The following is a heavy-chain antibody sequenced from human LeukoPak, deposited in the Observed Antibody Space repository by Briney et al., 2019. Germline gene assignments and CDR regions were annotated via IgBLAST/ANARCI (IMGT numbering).Heavy chain of an antibody. CDR2: ISSSSSYI. V-gene: IGHV3-21*01. J-gene: IGHJ4*02. CDR1: GFTFSSYA. CDR3: AREDIVATMTFDY. Sequence: EPGGSLRLSCAASGFTFSSYAMSWVRQAPGKGLEWVSSISSSSSYIYYADSVKGRFTISRDNAKNSLYLQMNSLRAEDTAVYYCAREDIVATMTFDYWGQGTLVTVSS. D-gene: IGHD5-12*01.